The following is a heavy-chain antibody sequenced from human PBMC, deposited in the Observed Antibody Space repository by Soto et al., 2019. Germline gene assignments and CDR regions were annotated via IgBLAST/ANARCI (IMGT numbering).Heavy chain of an antibody. V-gene: IGHV4-39*01. D-gene: IGHD5-18*01. CDR2: IYYSGST. CDR1: GGSISSSSYY. J-gene: IGHJ4*02. Sequence: QLQLQESGPGLVKPSETLSLTCTVSGGSISSSSYYWGWIRQPPGKGLEWIGSIYYSGSTYYNPYPKSRVTXXVXTXXTQFSLKLSSVTAADTAVYYCARQRYSYGYGYFDYWGQGTLVTVSS. CDR3: ARQRYSYGYGYFDY.